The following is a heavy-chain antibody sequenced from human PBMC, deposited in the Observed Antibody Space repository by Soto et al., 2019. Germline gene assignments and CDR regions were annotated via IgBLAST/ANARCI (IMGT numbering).Heavy chain of an antibody. Sequence: SETLSLTCTVSGGSISGYYWSWIRQPPGKGLEWIGYMYNTGSTVYNPSFKSRVTISVDTSKNQFSLKLSSVTAADTAVYYCARGNCSSTSCYGDWFDPWGQGTLVTVSS. V-gene: IGHV4-59*12. D-gene: IGHD2-2*01. CDR1: GGSISGYY. CDR3: ARGNCSSTSCYGDWFDP. J-gene: IGHJ5*02. CDR2: MYNTGST.